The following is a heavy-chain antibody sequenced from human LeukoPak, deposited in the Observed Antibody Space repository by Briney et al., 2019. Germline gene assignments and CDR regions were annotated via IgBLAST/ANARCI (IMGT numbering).Heavy chain of an antibody. Sequence: GGSLRLSCAASGFTVSSNYMSWVRQAPGKGLEWVSVIYSGGSTYYADSVKGRFTISRDNSKNTLYLQMNSLRAEDTAVYYCARVLRYDNSGHDSFDIWGQGTMVTVSS. CDR3: ARVLRYDNSGHDSFDI. V-gene: IGHV3-66*01. CDR2: IYSGGST. CDR1: GFTVSSNY. D-gene: IGHD3-22*01. J-gene: IGHJ3*02.